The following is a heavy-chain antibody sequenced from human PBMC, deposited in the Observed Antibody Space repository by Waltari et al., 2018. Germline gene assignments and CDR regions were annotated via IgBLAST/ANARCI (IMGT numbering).Heavy chain of an antibody. CDR3: ARVQYRTEPSSGLYYFDY. CDR2: IYTSGST. J-gene: IGHJ4*02. D-gene: IGHD3-16*02. V-gene: IGHV4-61*02. CDR1: GGSISSGRSY. Sequence: QLQLQESGPGLVKASQTLSLTCTVSGGSISSGRSYWRWLRQPAGKGLEWIGHIYTSGSTSYNPSLKSRVTISVDTSKNQFSLKLSSVTAADTALYFCARVQYRTEPSSGLYYFDYWGQGTLVTVSS.